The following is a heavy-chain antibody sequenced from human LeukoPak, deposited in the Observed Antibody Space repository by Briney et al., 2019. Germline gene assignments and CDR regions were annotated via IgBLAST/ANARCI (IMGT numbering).Heavy chain of an antibody. CDR3: ARDHSGYERHYGMDV. D-gene: IGHD5-12*01. V-gene: IGHV4-61*01. CDR2: IYYSGST. J-gene: IGHJ6*02. CDR1: GGSISSSIYY. Sequence: SETLSLTCIVSGGSISSSIYYWSWIRQPPGKGLEWIGYIYYSGSTNYNPSLKSRVTISVDTSKNQFSLKLSSVTAADTAVYYCARDHSGYERHYGMDVWGQGTTVTVSS.